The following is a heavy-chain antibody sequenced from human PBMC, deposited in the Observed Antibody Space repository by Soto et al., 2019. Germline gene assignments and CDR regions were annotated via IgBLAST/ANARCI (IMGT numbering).Heavy chain of an antibody. CDR3: ARGDPLLWFGEKVYYGMDV. J-gene: IGHJ6*02. Sequence: QVQLQESGPGLVKPSETLSLTCTVSGGSISSYYWSWIRQPPGKGLEWIGYIYYSGSTNYNPSLKRRVTISVDTAKNQFSLKLSSVTAADTAVYYCARGDPLLWFGEKVYYGMDVWGHGTTVTVSS. D-gene: IGHD3-10*01. CDR2: IYYSGST. V-gene: IGHV4-59*01. CDR1: GGSISSYY.